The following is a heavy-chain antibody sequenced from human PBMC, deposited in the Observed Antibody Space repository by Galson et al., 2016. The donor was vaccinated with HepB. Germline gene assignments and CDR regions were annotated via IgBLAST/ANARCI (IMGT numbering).Heavy chain of an antibody. V-gene: IGHV3-49*03. CDR3: SRGPSWLHPFDY. CDR2: IRSNTYGGAT. D-gene: IGHD5-12*01. Sequence: SLRLSCAASGFIFDDYAMTWFRQAPGKGLEWVGFIRSNTYGGATEYAASVKGRFFISRDDSSSVAYLQMNSLKTEDTAVYYCSRGPSWLHPFDYWGRGALVTVSS. CDR1: GFIFDDYA. J-gene: IGHJ4*02.